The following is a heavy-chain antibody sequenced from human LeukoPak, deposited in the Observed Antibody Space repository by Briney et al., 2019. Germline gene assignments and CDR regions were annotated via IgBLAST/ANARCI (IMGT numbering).Heavy chain of an antibody. CDR1: GFTFDDYG. CDR2: INWNGGST. V-gene: IGHV3-20*04. CDR3: ARVPQYSYGPYYFDY. J-gene: IGHJ4*02. Sequence: GGSLRLSCAASGFTFDDYGMSWVRQAPGKGLEWVSGINWNGGSTGYADSVKGRFTISRDNAKNSLYLQMNSLRAEDTALYYCARVPQYSYGPYYFDYWGQGTLVTVSS. D-gene: IGHD5-18*01.